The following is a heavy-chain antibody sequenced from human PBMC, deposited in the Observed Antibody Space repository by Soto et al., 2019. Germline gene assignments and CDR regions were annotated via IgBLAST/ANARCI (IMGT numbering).Heavy chain of an antibody. CDR1: GFSVNKDF. Sequence: EVQVVESGGGLVQPGGSLRLSCAASGFSVNKDFMSWVRQAPGKGLEWVSTMYSTGGTDYAESVRGRFTISKDNSKNTLDLQMNSLGAEGTAVYYCESRGSGYPYWGQGTLVTVSS. D-gene: IGHD3-9*01. J-gene: IGHJ4*02. V-gene: IGHV3-66*01. CDR2: MYSTGGT. CDR3: ESRGSGYPY.